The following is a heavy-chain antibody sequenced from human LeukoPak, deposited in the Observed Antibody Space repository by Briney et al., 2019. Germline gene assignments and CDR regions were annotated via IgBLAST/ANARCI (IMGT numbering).Heavy chain of an antibody. CDR2: ISSSSSYI. V-gene: IGHV3-21*01. D-gene: IGHD3-22*01. CDR1: GFTFSSYS. Sequence: PGGSLRLSCAASGFTFSSYSMNWVRQAPGKGLEWVSSISSSSSYIYYADSVKGRFTISRDNAKNSLYLQMNSLRAEDTAVYYCASGRSSGYYHRDYWGQGTLVTVSS. J-gene: IGHJ4*02. CDR3: ASGRSSGYYHRDY.